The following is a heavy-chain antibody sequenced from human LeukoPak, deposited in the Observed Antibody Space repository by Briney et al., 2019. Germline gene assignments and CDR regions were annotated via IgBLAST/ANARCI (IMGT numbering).Heavy chain of an antibody. J-gene: IGHJ3*02. CDR3: GRNRYSGSLSPFDI. Sequence: PGGSLRLSCVASGFTFSSTTMGWVRQAPGRGLEWVSSITAIDGRTYYADSVKGRFTISRDNSKNTLYLQMNSLRAEDTAVYYCGRNRYSGSLSPFDIWGQGTMVTVSS. D-gene: IGHD1-26*01. CDR2: ITAIDGRT. V-gene: IGHV3-23*01. CDR1: GFTFSSTT.